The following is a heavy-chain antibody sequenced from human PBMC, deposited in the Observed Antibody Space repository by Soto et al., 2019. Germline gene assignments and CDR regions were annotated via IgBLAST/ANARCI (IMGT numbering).Heavy chain of an antibody. CDR2: ISYDGSNK. CDR1: GFTFSSYG. CDR3: AKSTYSSGWIADYYYYGMDV. D-gene: IGHD6-19*01. V-gene: IGHV3-30*18. Sequence: PGGSLRLSCAASGFTFSSYGMHWVRQAPGKGLEWVAVISYDGSNKYYADSVKGRFTISRDNSKKTLYLQMKSLRAEDTAVYYCAKSTYSSGWIADYYYYGMDVWGQGTTVTVSS. J-gene: IGHJ6*02.